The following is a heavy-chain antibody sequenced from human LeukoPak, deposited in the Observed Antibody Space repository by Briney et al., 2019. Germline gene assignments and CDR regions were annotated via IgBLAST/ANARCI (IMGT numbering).Heavy chain of an antibody. V-gene: IGHV3-9*01. J-gene: IGHJ4*02. CDR3: AKGWSSGNYYAHFDY. CDR1: GFTFDDYV. CDR2: ISWDSVNI. D-gene: IGHD1-26*01. Sequence: GGSLRLSCAASGFTFDDYVMHWVRQAPGKGLEWVSLISWDSVNIVYADSVKGRFTISRDNAKNSLYLQMNSLRAEDTALYYCAKGWSSGNYYAHFDYWGQGTLVTVSS.